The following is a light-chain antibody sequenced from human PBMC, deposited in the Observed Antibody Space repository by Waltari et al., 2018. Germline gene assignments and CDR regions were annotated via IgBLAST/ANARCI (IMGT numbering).Light chain of an antibody. CDR1: SSNISGNG. Sequence: QSVLTQPPSASGAPGPSVTISCSRSSSNISGNGVHWYQHLSGAAPKLLIYNNNQRPSGVPDRFSGSKSGTSASLAITGLRSEDEVDYYCEAWDDSLSGWVFGGGTRLTVL. J-gene: IGLJ2*01. CDR3: EAWDDSLSGWV. CDR2: NNN. V-gene: IGLV1-47*02.